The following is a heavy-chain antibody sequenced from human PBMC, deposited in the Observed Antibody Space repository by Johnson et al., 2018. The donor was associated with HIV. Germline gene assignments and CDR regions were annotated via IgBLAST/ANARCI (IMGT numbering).Heavy chain of an antibody. CDR1: GFTFSSYD. Sequence: VQLVESGGGLVQPGGSLRLSCAASGFTFSSYDMHWVRQATGKGLEWVSAIGTAGDTYYPGSVKGRFTISRENAKNTLFLQMNSLRAEDTAVYYCARDNRRAFDVWGQGTTVTVSS. CDR3: ARDNRRAFDV. V-gene: IGHV3-13*01. CDR2: IGTAGDT. J-gene: IGHJ3*01.